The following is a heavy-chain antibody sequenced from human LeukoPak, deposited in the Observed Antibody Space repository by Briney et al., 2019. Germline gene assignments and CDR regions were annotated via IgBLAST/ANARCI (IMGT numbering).Heavy chain of an antibody. CDR2: INHSGST. J-gene: IGHJ6*02. CDR1: GGSFSGYY. D-gene: IGHD3-10*01. CDR3: ARGRSRGYYYGMDV. Sequence: PSETLSLTCAVYGGSFSGYYWSWIRQPPGKGLEWIGEINHSGSTNYNPSLKSRVTISVDTSKNQFSLKLSSVTAADTAVYYCARGRSRGYYYGMDVWGQGTTVTVSS. V-gene: IGHV4-34*01.